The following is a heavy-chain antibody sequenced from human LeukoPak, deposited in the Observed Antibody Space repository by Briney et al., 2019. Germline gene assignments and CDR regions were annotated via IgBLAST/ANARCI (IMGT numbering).Heavy chain of an antibody. CDR3: AKDTYYYHRSGYYSDY. V-gene: IGHV3-23*01. J-gene: IGHJ4*02. Sequence: GGSLRLSCAASGFTFSSYSMSWVRQAPGKGREWVSAISGSGGSTYYAGSVKGRFTIPRDKSKNPLYLQMNSLRAEDTAVYYCAKDTYYYHRSGYYSDYWGQGTLVTVSS. CDR2: ISGSGGST. CDR1: GFTFSSYS. D-gene: IGHD3-22*01.